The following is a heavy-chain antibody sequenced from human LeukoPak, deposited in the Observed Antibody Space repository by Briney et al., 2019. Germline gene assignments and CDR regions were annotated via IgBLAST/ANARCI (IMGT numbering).Heavy chain of an antibody. J-gene: IGHJ5*02. CDR2: IYPGDSDT. CDR3: ARLEYYYDSSGSSPFDP. V-gene: IGHV5-51*01. Sequence: GESLKISCKGSGYSFTSYWIGWVRQMPGKGLGWMGIIYPGDSDTRYSPSFQGQVTISADKSISTAYLQWSSLKASDTAMYYCARLEYYYDSSGSSPFDPWGQGTLVTVSS. CDR1: GYSFTSYW. D-gene: IGHD3-22*01.